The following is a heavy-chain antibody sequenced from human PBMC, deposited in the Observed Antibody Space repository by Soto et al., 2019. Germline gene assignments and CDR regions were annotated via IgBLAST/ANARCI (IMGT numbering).Heavy chain of an antibody. CDR1: CGSISTNC. Sequence: SETLSLTCTVSCGSISTNCWTWIRLPPWKGPEWIVYIYSSGRTNYKPSLRGRVTLSVDASKNHVSLKLSAVTYADTAVYYCARAPDNVLGHYYCGMEVWGNGNTVT. CDR3: ARAPDNVLGHYYCGMEV. V-gene: IGHV4-59*01. J-gene: IGHJ6*04. CDR2: IYSSGRT. D-gene: IGHD2-15*01.